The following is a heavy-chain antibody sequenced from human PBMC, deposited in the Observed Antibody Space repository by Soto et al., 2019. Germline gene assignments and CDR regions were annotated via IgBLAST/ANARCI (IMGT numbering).Heavy chain of an antibody. D-gene: IGHD3-16*01. J-gene: IGHJ5*02. Sequence: PGGSLRLSCAASGFTFSSYSMNWVRQAPGKGLEWVSSISSSSSYIYYADAVKGRFTISRDTAKNSLYLQMNSLRAEDTAVYYCARDLSPSRGPGGIWFAPWGQGTLVTVSS. V-gene: IGHV3-21*01. CDR1: GFTFSSYS. CDR2: ISSSSSYI. CDR3: ARDLSPSRGPGGIWFAP.